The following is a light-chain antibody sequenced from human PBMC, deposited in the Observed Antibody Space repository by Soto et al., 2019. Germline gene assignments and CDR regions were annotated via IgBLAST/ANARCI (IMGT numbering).Light chain of an antibody. CDR1: QSISSY. V-gene: IGKV1-39*01. J-gene: IGKJ3*01. Sequence: DIQITQSPSSLSASVVDGVTITCRASQSISSYLNWYQQKPGKAPKLLIYAASSLQSGVPSRFSGSRSGTDFTLTVSSLQPEDFATYYCQQFDDYPFTFGPGTKVDIK. CDR3: QQFDDYPFT. CDR2: AAS.